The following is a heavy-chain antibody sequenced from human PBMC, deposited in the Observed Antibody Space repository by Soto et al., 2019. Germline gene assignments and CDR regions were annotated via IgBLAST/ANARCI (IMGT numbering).Heavy chain of an antibody. CDR1: GGSVSSGSYY. D-gene: IGHD3-22*01. Sequence: TLSLTCTVSGGSVSSGSYYWSWIRQPPGKGLDWIGYISYSGSTNYNPSLKSRVTISVDTSKNQFSLKLSSVTAADTAVYYCARVDYYDSSGYPLFDFWGQGALVTRLL. V-gene: IGHV4-61*01. J-gene: IGHJ4*02. CDR3: ARVDYYDSSGYPLFDF. CDR2: ISYSGST.